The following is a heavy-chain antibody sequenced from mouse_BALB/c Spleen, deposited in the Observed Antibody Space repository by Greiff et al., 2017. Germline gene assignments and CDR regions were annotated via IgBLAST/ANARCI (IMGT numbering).Heavy chain of an antibody. CDR1: GYTFTSYT. Sequence: VQLQQSGAELARPGASVKMSCKASGYTFTSYTMHWVKQRPGQGLEWIGYINPSSGYTNYNQKFKDKATLTADKSSSTAYMQLSSLTSEDSAVYYCTRSSYYAMDYWGQGTSVTVSS. CDR3: TRSSYYAMDY. V-gene: IGHV1-4*01. CDR2: INPSSGYT. J-gene: IGHJ4*01.